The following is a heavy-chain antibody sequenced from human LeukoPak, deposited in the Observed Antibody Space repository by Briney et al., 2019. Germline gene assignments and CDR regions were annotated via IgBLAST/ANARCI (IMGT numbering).Heavy chain of an antibody. D-gene: IGHD6-13*01. J-gene: IGHJ6*02. Sequence: GGSLRLSCAASRFTFSSYSMNWVRQAPGKGLEWVSSVSGSSRYIYYADSVKGRFTISRDNAKNSLYLQMNSLRAEDTAVYYCARDLSSLVDYYGMDVWGQGTTVTVSS. V-gene: IGHV3-21*01. CDR2: VSGSSRYI. CDR3: ARDLSSLVDYYGMDV. CDR1: RFTFSSYS.